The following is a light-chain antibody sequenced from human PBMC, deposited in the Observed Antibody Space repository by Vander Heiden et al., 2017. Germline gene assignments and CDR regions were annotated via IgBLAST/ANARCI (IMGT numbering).Light chain of an antibody. V-gene: IGLV2-23*02. CDR1: SNDVGNYNL. J-gene: IGLJ1*01. CDR2: DVS. Sequence: QSALTQPASVSGSPGQSITISCTGTSNDVGNYNLVSWYQQNPGKAPKLIIYDVSERPSGVSDRFSGSKSGNTASLTISGLQPEDEADYYCCSYAGPDTYVFGTVTKVTVL. CDR3: CSYAGPDTYV.